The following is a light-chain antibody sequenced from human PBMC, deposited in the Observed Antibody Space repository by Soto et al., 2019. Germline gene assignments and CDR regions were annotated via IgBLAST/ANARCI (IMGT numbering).Light chain of an antibody. J-gene: IGLJ3*02. CDR1: SGSIASNY. V-gene: IGLV6-57*01. CDR2: EDN. CDR3: QSYDSSNSGGWV. Sequence: NFMLTQPHSVSESPGKTVTISCTRSSGSIASNYVQWYQQRPGSSPTTVIYEDNQRPSGVPDRFSGSIDSSSNSASLTISGLKTEDEADYYCQSYDSSNSGGWVFGGGTKLTVL.